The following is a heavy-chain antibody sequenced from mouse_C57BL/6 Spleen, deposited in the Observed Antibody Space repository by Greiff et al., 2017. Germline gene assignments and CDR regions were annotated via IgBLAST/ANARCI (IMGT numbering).Heavy chain of an antibody. CDR1: GYTFTSYW. D-gene: IGHD1-1*01. Sequence: VQLQQPGAELVMPGASVKLSCKASGYTFTSYWMHWVKQRPGQGLEWIGEIDPSDSYTNFNQKFKGKSTLTVDKSSSTAYMQLSSLTSEDSAVYYCARYYFNYFDYWGQGTTLTVSS. CDR2: IDPSDSYT. CDR3: ARYYFNYFDY. V-gene: IGHV1-69*01. J-gene: IGHJ2*01.